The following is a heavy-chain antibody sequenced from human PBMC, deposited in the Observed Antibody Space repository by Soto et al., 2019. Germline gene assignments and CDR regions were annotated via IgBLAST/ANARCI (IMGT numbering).Heavy chain of an antibody. CDR1: GFTFSSYA. V-gene: IGHV3-23*01. D-gene: IGHD6-13*01. CDR3: AKFVAGAGTSWDFDY. Sequence: GGSLRLSCVASGFTFSSYAMTWVRQAPGKGLEWVSAISGSGGSTYYVDSVKGRFTISRDNSKNTLYLQMNSLRADDTAVYYCAKFVAGAGTSWDFDYWGQGTLVTVSS. CDR2: ISGSGGST. J-gene: IGHJ4*02.